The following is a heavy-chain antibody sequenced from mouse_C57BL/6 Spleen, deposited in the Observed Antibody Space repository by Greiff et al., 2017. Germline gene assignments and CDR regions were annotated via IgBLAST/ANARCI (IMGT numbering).Heavy chain of an antibody. CDR2: IWSGGST. J-gene: IGHJ3*01. Sequence: QVQLQQSGPGLVQPSQSLSITCTVSGFSLTSYGVHWVRQSPGKGLEWLGVIWSGGSTDYNAAFISRLSISKDNSKSQVFFKMNSLQADDTAIYYCAISITTGFAYWGQGTLVTVSA. CDR1: GFSLTSYG. CDR3: AISITTGFAY. D-gene: IGHD1-1*01. V-gene: IGHV2-2*01.